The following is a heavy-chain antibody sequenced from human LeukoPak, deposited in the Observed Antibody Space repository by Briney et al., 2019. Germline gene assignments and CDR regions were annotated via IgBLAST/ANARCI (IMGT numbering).Heavy chain of an antibody. CDR3: ARDGYSYGHEYYMDV. Sequence: SETLSLTCTVSGGSISSYYWSWIRQPPGKGLEWIGYIYYSGSTNYNPSLKSRVTISVDTSKNQFSLKLSSVTAADTAVYYCARDGYSYGHEYYMDVWGKGTTVTISS. CDR2: IYYSGST. CDR1: GGSISSYY. D-gene: IGHD5-18*01. V-gene: IGHV4-59*01. J-gene: IGHJ6*03.